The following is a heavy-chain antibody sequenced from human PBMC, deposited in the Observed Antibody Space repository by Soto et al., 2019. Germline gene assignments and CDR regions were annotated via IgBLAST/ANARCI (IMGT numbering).Heavy chain of an antibody. CDR3: AKXRVYSSSWDYYYYGMDV. J-gene: IGHJ6*02. Sequence: GGSLRLSCAASGFTFSSYAMSWVRRAPGKGLEWVSAISGSGGSTYYADSVKGRFTISRDNSKNTLYLQMNSLRAEDTAVYYCAKXRVYSSSWDYYYYGMDVWGQGTTVTVSS. D-gene: IGHD6-6*01. CDR2: ISGSGGST. V-gene: IGHV3-23*01. CDR1: GFTFSSYA.